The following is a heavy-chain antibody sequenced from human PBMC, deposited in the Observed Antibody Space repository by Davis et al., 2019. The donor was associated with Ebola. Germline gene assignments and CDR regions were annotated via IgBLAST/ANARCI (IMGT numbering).Heavy chain of an antibody. CDR3: AKGGNLDY. Sequence: RGSLRLSCAASGFTFSSYWMSWVRQAPGKGLEWVAVISYDGSNKYYADSVKGRFTISRDNSKNTLYLQMNSLRAEDTAVYYCAKGGNLDYWGQGTLVTVSS. J-gene: IGHJ4*02. CDR2: ISYDGSNK. CDR1: GFTFSSYW. D-gene: IGHD4-23*01. V-gene: IGHV3-30*18.